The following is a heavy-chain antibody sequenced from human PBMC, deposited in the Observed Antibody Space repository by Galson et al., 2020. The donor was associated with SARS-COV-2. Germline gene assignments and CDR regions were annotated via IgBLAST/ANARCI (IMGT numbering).Heavy chain of an antibody. Sequence: LSLTCAASGFTVSSNYMSWLRQAPGKGPEWISVIYSGSNSTYYADSVKGRFTISRDNFKNTVYLQMNSLRAEDTAVYYCAKDLNYWGQGILVSVSS. J-gene: IGHJ4*02. CDR3: AKDLNY. V-gene: IGHV3-66*01. CDR1: GFTVSSNY. CDR2: IYSGSNST.